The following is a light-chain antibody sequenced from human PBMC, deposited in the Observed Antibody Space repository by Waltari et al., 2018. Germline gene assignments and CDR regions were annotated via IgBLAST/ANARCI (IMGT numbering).Light chain of an antibody. Sequence: QSALTQPPSASGSPGQSVTISCPGTSSDVGGYNSVSWYQQHPGKAPKLLMHELSKPPSGVTDRFSGSTSGIPASLTVTGLQAEDDADYNCSSYAGSALFGGGTKLTV. CDR1: SSDVGGYNS. CDR2: ELS. J-gene: IGLJ2*01. CDR3: SSYAGSAL. V-gene: IGLV2-8*01.